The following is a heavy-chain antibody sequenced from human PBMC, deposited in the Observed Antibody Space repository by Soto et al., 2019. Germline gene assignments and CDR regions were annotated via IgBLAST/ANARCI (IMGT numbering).Heavy chain of an antibody. Sequence: SETLSLTCAVYGGSFSGYYWSWIRQPPGKGLEWIGEIGHSGGTVYNPSLESRVTISEDSYNNQFSLKLNSVTAADTAVYYCARHGGYYFAYWGQGAPVTVSS. J-gene: IGHJ4*02. V-gene: IGHV4-34*01. CDR1: GGSFSGYY. CDR2: IGHSGGT. CDR3: ARHGGYYFAY. D-gene: IGHD3-16*01.